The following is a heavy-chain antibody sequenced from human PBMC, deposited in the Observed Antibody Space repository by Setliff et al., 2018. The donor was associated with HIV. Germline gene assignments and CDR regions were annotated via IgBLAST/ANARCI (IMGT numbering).Heavy chain of an antibody. D-gene: IGHD3-22*01. V-gene: IGHV1-69*13. CDR2: IIPIFGAT. CDR1: GGTFSSYP. Sequence: ASVKVSCKASGGTFSSYPISWVRQAPGQGLEWMGGIIPIFGATHYAQKFQGRVTVTADESTSTAYMQLSSLRSDDTAVYYCARGRNYDSSGYGDYYYYMDVWGKGTTVTVSS. CDR3: ARGRNYDSSGYGDYYYYMDV. J-gene: IGHJ6*03.